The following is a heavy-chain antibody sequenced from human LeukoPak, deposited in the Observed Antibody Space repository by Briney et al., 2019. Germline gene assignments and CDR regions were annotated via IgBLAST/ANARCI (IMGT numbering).Heavy chain of an antibody. CDR3: ALRYCTSTSCYPYFDY. J-gene: IGHJ4*02. CDR1: GFTFNSYW. CDR2: INNDGSST. D-gene: IGHD2-2*01. V-gene: IGHV3-74*01. Sequence: QPGGSLRLSCAASGFTFNSYWVHWVRQAPGKGLVWVSRINNDGSSTNYADSVKGRFTTSRDNAKNTLYLQMNSLRAEDTAVYYCALRYCTSTSCYPYFDYWGQGTVVTVSS.